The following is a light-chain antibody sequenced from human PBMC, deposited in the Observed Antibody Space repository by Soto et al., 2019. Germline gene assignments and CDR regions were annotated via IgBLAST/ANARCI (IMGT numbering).Light chain of an antibody. Sequence: QSVLTQPPSASGTPGQTVSISCSGSSSNIGANAVNWYQQLPGTAPKRLVYGSSLRPSGVPDRFSGSKSGTSASLAISGLQSEDEADYFCATWDDSLIGVVFGGGTKLTVL. CDR3: ATWDDSLIGVV. J-gene: IGLJ2*01. V-gene: IGLV1-44*01. CDR2: GSS. CDR1: SSNIGANA.